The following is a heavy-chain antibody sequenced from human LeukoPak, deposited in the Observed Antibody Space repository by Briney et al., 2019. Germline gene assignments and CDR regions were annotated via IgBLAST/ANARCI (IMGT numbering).Heavy chain of an antibody. D-gene: IGHD6-19*01. CDR1: GYTFTSYA. J-gene: IGHJ4*02. Sequence: GSVKVSCKASGYTFTSYAMHWVRQAPGQRLEWMGWINAGNGNTKYSQKFQGRVTITRDTSASTAYMELSSLRSEDTAVYYCAVGFEWLGLFDYWGQGTLVTVSS. CDR3: AVGFEWLGLFDY. V-gene: IGHV1-3*01. CDR2: INAGNGNT.